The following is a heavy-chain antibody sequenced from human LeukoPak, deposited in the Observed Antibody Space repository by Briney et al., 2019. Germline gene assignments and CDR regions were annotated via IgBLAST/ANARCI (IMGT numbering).Heavy chain of an antibody. Sequence: ASVKVSCKASGYTFTSYYINWVRQATGQGLEWMGWMNPNSGNTGYAQKFQGRVTMTRNTSISTAYMELSSLRSEDTAVYYCARAGFYDSSHAFDIWGQGTMVTVSS. CDR3: ARAGFYDSSHAFDI. V-gene: IGHV1-8*01. CDR1: GYTFTSYY. D-gene: IGHD5/OR15-5a*01. CDR2: MNPNSGNT. J-gene: IGHJ3*02.